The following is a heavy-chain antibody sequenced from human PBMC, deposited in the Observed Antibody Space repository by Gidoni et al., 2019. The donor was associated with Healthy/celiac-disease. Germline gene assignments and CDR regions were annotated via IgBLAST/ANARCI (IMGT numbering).Heavy chain of an antibody. V-gene: IGHV2-5*01. CDR2: IYWNDDK. CDR3: AHRLRSGEYSSSNYFDY. D-gene: IGHD6-6*01. J-gene: IGHJ4*02. Sequence: QITLKESGPTLVKPTQTLTLTCTFPGFSLSTSGVGVGWIRQPPGKALEWLALIYWNDDKRYIPSLKSRLTITKDTSKNQVVLTMTNMDPVDTATYYCAHRLRSGEYSSSNYFDYWGQGTLVTVSS. CDR1: GFSLSTSGVG.